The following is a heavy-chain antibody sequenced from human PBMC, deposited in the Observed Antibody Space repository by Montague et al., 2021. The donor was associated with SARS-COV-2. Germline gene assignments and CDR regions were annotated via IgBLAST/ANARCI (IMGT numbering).Heavy chain of an antibody. CDR1: GYTFTNYD. Sequence: SVKVSCKASGYTFTNYDINWVRQATGQGLEWMGWMNPNSGNTGYAQKFQGRVTMTTHTSISTAYMELSSLRSEDTAVYYCARGDRSTYFDFWNGFNYYYYMDVWGKGTTVTVSS. V-gene: IGHV1-8*01. CDR2: MNPNSGNT. J-gene: IGHJ6*03. D-gene: IGHD3-3*01. CDR3: ARGDRSTYFDFWNGFNYYYYMDV.